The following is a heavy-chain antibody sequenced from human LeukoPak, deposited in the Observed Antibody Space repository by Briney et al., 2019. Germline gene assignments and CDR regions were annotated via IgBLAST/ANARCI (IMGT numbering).Heavy chain of an antibody. CDR3: ARDWRDYGDYDWFDP. V-gene: IGHV3-33*01. D-gene: IGHD4-17*01. CDR1: GFTFSSYG. CDR2: IWYDGSNK. J-gene: IGHJ5*02. Sequence: GGSLRLSCAASGFTFSSYGMHWVRQAPGKGLEWVAVIWYDGSNKYYADSVKGRFTISRDNSKNTLYLQMNSPRAVDTAVYYCARDWRDYGDYDWFDPWGQGTLVTVSS.